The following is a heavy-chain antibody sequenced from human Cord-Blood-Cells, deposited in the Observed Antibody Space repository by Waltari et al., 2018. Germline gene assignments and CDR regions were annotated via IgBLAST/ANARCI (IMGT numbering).Heavy chain of an antibody. V-gene: IGHV5-51*01. Sequence: EVQLAQSGAEVKKPGESLKISCKASGYSCTSSWTGWVRATPGKGLEWMGIIYPGDSDTRYSPSFQGQVTISADKSISTAYLQWSSLKASDTAMYYCAGGYCSSTSCYTAFDIWGQGTMVTVSS. J-gene: IGHJ3*02. D-gene: IGHD2-2*02. CDR3: AGGYCSSTSCYTAFDI. CDR2: IYPGDSDT. CDR1: GYSCTSSW.